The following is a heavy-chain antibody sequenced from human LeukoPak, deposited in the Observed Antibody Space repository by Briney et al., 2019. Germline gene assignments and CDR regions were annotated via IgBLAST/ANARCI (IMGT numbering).Heavy chain of an antibody. Sequence: PGGSLSLSCAASGFTFSAYWMHWVRQAPGKGLVWVSRINRDGNTTTYADSVKGRFTISRDNAKTTLYLQMNSLRAEDTAVYYCVREGRDSSARYFQHWGQGTLVTVSS. D-gene: IGHD3-22*01. J-gene: IGHJ1*01. CDR1: GFTFSAYW. CDR2: INRDGNTT. CDR3: VREGRDSSARYFQH. V-gene: IGHV3-74*01.